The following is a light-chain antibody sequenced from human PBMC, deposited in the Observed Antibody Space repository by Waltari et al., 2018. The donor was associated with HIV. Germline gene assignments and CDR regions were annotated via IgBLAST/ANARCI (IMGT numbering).Light chain of an antibody. Sequence: QSVLTQPPSASGTPGQTVAISCSGSSSNLGSTYVYWYQQLPGTAPKVLIYRSNQRPSGVPDRFSGSKSGTSASLAISALRSEDEADYYCATWDDSLSGPVFGGGTKLTVL. CDR3: ATWDDSLSGPV. V-gene: IGLV1-47*01. J-gene: IGLJ3*02. CDR2: RSN. CDR1: SSNLGSTY.